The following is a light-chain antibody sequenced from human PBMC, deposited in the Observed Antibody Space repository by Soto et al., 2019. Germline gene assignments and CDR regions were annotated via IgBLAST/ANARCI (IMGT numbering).Light chain of an antibody. CDR1: SSDVGGYNY. CDR2: EVI. Sequence: QSALTQPASVSGSPGQSSTISCTGTSSDVGGYNYVSWYQQHPGKAPKLIICEVINRPSGVSNRFSVSKSSNTASLIISGLQAEDEADYYGSSYTSRSTLVFGTGTKVTVL. CDR3: SSYTSRSTLV. V-gene: IGLV2-14*01. J-gene: IGLJ1*01.